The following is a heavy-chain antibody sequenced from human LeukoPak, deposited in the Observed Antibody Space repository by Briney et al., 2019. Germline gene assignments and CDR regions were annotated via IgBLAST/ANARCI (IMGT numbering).Heavy chain of an antibody. D-gene: IGHD3-22*01. Sequence: PGGSLRLSCAASGFTFSSYWMSWVRQAPGKGLEWVANIKQDGSEKYYVDSVKGRFTISRDNAKNSLYLQMNSLRAEDRAVYYCARVSMIVGMGDYFDYWGQGTLVTVSS. CDR3: ARVSMIVGMGDYFDY. J-gene: IGHJ4*02. CDR2: IKQDGSEK. V-gene: IGHV3-7*04. CDR1: GFTFSSYW.